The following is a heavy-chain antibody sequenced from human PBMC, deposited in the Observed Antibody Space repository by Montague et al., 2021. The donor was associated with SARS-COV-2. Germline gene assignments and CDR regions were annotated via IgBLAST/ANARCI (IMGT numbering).Heavy chain of an antibody. CDR1: ISSSRYY. V-gene: IGHV4-39*07. CDR3: ARGRWEPVRGVIEYYYGMDV. Sequence: SETLSLTCTVSISSSRYYWDWIRQPPGMGLAWVRRMYYSGNTHYNPSLKSRLTISVDTSKNQYSLKLSSVTASDTAVAYWARGRWEPVRGVIEYYYGMDVWGQGTTVTVSS. J-gene: IGHJ6*02. D-gene: IGHD3-10*01. CDR2: MYYSGNT.